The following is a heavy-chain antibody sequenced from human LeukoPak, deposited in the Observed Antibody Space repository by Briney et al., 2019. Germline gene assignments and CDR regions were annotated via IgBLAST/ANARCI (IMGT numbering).Heavy chain of an antibody. CDR3: AKTPETTVKPGYFDL. CDR2: ISGSGGST. V-gene: IGHV3-23*01. J-gene: IGHJ2*01. D-gene: IGHD4-17*01. CDR1: GFTFSSYA. Sequence: PTGGSLRLSCAASGFTFSSYAMSWVRQAPGKGLEWVSAISGSGGSTYYADSVKGRVTIPRDNSKHTLYLQMNSLRAEDTAVYYCAKTPETTVKPGYFDLWGRGTLVTVSS.